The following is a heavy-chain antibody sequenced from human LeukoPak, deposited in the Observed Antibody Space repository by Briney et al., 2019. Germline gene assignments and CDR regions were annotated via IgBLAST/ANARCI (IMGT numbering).Heavy chain of an antibody. J-gene: IGHJ4*02. D-gene: IGHD1-26*01. CDR2: ISSSGRTI. CDR3: ARGGSYYSFDY. Sequence: GGSLRLSCAASGFTFSSYAMKWVRQAPGKGLEWVAYISSSGRTIYYADSVKGRFTISRDNAKNSLYLQMNSLRAEDTAVYNCARGGSYYSFDYWGQGTLVTVSS. CDR1: GFTFSSYA. V-gene: IGHV3-48*03.